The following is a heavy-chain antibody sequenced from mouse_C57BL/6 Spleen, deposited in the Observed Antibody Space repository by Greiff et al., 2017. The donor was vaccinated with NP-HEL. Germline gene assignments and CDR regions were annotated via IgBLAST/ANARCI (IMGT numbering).Heavy chain of an antibody. J-gene: IGHJ2*01. Sequence: VKLMESGAELARPGASVKLSCKASGYTFTSYGISWVKQRTGQGLEWIGEIYPSSGNTYYNEKFKGKATLTADKSSSTAYMELRSLTSEDSAVYFCARRSICTTVHYFDYWGQGTTLTVSS. CDR3: ARRSICTTVHYFDY. V-gene: IGHV1-81*01. D-gene: IGHD1-1*01. CDR1: GYTFTSYG. CDR2: IYPSSGNT.